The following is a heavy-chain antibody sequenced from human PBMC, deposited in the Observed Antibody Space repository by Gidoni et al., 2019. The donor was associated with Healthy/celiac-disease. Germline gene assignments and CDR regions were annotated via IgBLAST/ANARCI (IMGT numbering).Heavy chain of an antibody. CDR1: GGTFSSYA. CDR2: IIPIFGTA. CDR3: ARDAPTYYYGSRTSGYYYGMDV. Sequence: QVQLVQSGAEVKKPGSSVKVSCKASGGTFSSYAIRWVRQAPGQGLEWMGGIIPIFGTANYAQKVQGRVTITADESTSTAYMELSSLRSEDTAVYYCARDAPTYYYGSRTSGYYYGMDVWGQGTTVTVSS. J-gene: IGHJ6*02. D-gene: IGHD3-10*01. V-gene: IGHV1-69*01.